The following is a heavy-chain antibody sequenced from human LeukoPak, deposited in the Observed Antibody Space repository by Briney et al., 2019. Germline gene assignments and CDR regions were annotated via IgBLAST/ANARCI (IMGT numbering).Heavy chain of an antibody. Sequence: GGSLRLSCAASGFTFSSYWMSWVRQAPGKGLEWVANIKQDGSEKYYVDSVKGRFTISRDNAKNSLYLQMNSLRAEDTAVYYCARDRRGGIAVAGTRAFDIWGEGTMVTVSS. CDR2: IKQDGSEK. CDR1: GFTFSSYW. CDR3: ARDRRGGIAVAGTRAFDI. J-gene: IGHJ3*02. D-gene: IGHD6-19*01. V-gene: IGHV3-7*01.